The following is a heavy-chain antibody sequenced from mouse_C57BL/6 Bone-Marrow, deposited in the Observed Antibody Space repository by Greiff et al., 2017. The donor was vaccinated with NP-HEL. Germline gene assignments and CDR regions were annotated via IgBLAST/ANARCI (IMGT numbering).Heavy chain of an antibody. V-gene: IGHV5-9*01. Sequence: EVKLMVSGGGLVKPGGSLKLSCAASGFTFSSYTMSWVRQTPEKRLEWVATISGGGGNTYYPDSVKGRFTISRDNAKNTLYLQMSSLRSEDTALYYCARRRDYDYDSFDVWGTGTTVTVSS. D-gene: IGHD2-4*01. CDR2: ISGGGGNT. CDR1: GFTFSSYT. J-gene: IGHJ1*03. CDR3: ARRRDYDYDSFDV.